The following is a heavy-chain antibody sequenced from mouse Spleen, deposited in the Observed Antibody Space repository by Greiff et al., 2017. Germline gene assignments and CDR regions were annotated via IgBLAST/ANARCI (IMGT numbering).Heavy chain of an antibody. CDR2: IAPSDSYT. CDR1: GYTFTSYW. Sequence: QVQLQQPGAELVMPGTSVKLSCKASGYTFTSYWMHWVKQRPGQGLEWIGEIAPSDSYTNYNQNFKGKATLTLDKSSNTAYMQLSSLTSEDSAVYYFARSKDNWEDFWGQGTTLTVSS. D-gene: IGHD4-1*01. CDR3: ARSKDNWEDF. J-gene: IGHJ2*01. V-gene: IGHV1-69*01.